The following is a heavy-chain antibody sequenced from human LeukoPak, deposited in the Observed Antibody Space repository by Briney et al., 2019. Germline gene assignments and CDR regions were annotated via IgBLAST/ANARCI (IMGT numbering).Heavy chain of an antibody. V-gene: IGHV3-11*01. CDR1: GFTFSSYY. CDR2: ISSSGSTI. D-gene: IGHD3-22*01. Sequence: GGSLRLSCAASGFTFSSYYMSWIRQAPGKGLEWVSYISSSGSTIYYADSVKGRFTISRDNAKNSLYLQMNSLRAEDTAVYYCARGYYDSSGYHYYYYYGMDVWGQGTTVTVSS. CDR3: ARGYYDSSGYHYYYYYGMDV. J-gene: IGHJ6*02.